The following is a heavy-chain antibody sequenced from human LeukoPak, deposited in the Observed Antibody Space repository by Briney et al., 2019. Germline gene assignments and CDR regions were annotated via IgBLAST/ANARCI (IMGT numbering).Heavy chain of an antibody. J-gene: IGHJ4*02. Sequence: ASVKVSCKASGGTFSSYAISWVRQAPGQGLEWMGGIIPIFGTANYAQKFQGRVTITADESTSTAYMELSSLRSEDTAVYYCARGGGSSQPFDYWGQGTLVTVSS. CDR2: IIPIFGTA. V-gene: IGHV1-69*13. D-gene: IGHD6-13*01. CDR1: GGTFSSYA. CDR3: ARGGGSSQPFDY.